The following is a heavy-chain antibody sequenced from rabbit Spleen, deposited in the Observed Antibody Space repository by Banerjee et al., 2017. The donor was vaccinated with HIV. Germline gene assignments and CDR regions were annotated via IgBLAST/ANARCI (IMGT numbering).Heavy chain of an antibody. CDR1: GFSFSSYW. J-gene: IGHJ4*01. CDR3: ARDLPDVIGWNFNL. V-gene: IGHV1S40*01. CDR2: VDVGSSGFT. D-gene: IGHD1-1*01. Sequence: QSLEESGGDLVKPGASLTLTCTASGFSFSSYWICWVRQAPGKGLEWIGCVDVGSSGFTYFATWATGRFTCSKTSSTTVTLQMTSLTAADTARYFCARDLPDVIGWNFNLWGQGTLVTVS.